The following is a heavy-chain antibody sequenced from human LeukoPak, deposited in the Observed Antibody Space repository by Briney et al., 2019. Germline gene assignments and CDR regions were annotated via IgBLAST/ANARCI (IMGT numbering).Heavy chain of an antibody. J-gene: IGHJ4*02. CDR2: IYSSVST. CDR3: ARQSPGYPYYFDN. Sequence: SATLSLTCTVSGGSISSYYWSWIRQPPGKGLEWLRFIYSSVSTNYNPPLKSRVPIPEATPKTQCTLKLSSVTDADTAVYYCARQSPGYPYYFDNWGQGTLVTVSS. D-gene: IGHD3-9*01. CDR1: GGSISSYY. V-gene: IGHV4-4*09.